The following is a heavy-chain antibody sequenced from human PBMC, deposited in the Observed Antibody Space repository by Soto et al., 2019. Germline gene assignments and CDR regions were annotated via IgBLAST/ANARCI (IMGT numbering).Heavy chain of an antibody. CDR3: ASAQLWGTSKYYYYGMDV. D-gene: IGHD5-18*01. J-gene: IGHJ6*02. CDR1: GDSVSSNSAA. CDR2: TYYRSKWYN. Sequence: SQTLSLTCAISGDSVSSNSAAWNWIRQSPSRGLEWLGRTYYRSKWYNDYAVSVKSRITINPDTSKNQFSLQLNSVTPEDTAVYYCASAQLWGTSKYYYYGMDVWGQGTTVTVSS. V-gene: IGHV6-1*01.